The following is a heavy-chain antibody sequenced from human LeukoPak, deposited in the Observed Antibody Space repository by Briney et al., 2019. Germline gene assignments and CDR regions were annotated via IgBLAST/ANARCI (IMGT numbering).Heavy chain of an antibody. CDR2: IHATGST. V-gene: IGHV4-4*07. CDR3: ARIFDRDV. Sequence: PSETLSLICTVSGGSTTNSYRSWIRHSAGTGMEWIGRIHATGSTNYNPSLTSRVSMSLDMPTNQFSLTLSAVTVADTATYYCARIFDRDVWGQGTLVTVSP. D-gene: IGHD3-9*01. CDR1: GGSTTNSY. J-gene: IGHJ3*01.